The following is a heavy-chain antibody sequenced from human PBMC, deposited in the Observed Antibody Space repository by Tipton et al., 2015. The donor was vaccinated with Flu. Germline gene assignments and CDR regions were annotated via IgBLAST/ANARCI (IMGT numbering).Heavy chain of an antibody. CDR1: GGSTSSYY. CDR2: IYYSGST. CDR3: ARDLGSSGSFDY. D-gene: IGHD6-13*01. J-gene: IGHJ4*02. Sequence: TLSLTCTVSGGSTSSYYWSWIRQPPGKGLEWIGYIYYSGSTNYNPSLKSRVTISVDTSKNQFSLKLSSVTAADTAVYYCARDLGSSGSFDYWGQGTLVTVSS. V-gene: IGHV4-59*12.